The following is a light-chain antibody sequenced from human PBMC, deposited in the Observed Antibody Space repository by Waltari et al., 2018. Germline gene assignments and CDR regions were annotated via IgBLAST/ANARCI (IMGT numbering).Light chain of an antibody. CDR3: SSYTSSTTNV. CDR2: DVS. J-gene: IGLJ6*01. CDR1: RSDIGGYNH. V-gene: IGLV2-14*03. Sequence: QSALTQPASVSGSPGQSITISCTGTRSDIGGYNHVSWYQQHPGNVPKLIIYDVSGRPSGVSNRFSGSKSGNTASLTISGLQAEDEADYYCSSYTSSTTNVFGSGTKVTVL.